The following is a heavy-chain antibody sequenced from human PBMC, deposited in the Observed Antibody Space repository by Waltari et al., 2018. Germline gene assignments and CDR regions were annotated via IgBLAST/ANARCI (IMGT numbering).Heavy chain of an antibody. D-gene: IGHD6-13*01. CDR3: ASPSSSWYYFDY. V-gene: IGHV4-39*01. CDR1: YD. Sequence: YDWCLFPKPPGKGLEWIGSIYYSGITCYNPSLNSRVTISVDTSKNQFSLKLSSVTAADTAVYYCASPSSSWYYFDYWGQGTLVTVSS. CDR2: IYYSGIT. J-gene: IGHJ4*02.